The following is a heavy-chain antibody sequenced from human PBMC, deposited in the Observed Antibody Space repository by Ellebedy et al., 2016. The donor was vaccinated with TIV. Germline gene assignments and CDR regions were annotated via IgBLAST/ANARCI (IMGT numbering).Heavy chain of an antibody. CDR3: AQSNGGPSYSTYDV. V-gene: IGHV5-51*01. CDR2: IFPGDSDT. J-gene: IGHJ3*01. D-gene: IGHD2-21*02. Sequence: GESLKISXKGAGYTFTRHWIAWVRQMPGKGLEWMGSIFPGDSDTRYSPSFQGQVTISADKSTTTAFLQWSRLRASDTATYYCAQSNGGPSYSTYDVWGQGTMITVSS. CDR1: GYTFTRHW.